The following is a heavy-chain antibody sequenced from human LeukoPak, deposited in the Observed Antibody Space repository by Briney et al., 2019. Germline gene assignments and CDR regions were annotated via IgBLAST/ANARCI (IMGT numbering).Heavy chain of an antibody. V-gene: IGHV6-1*01. CDR1: GDSVSSNSAA. CDR2: TYYRSKWYN. Sequence: SQTLSLTCAISGDSVSSNSAAWNWIRQSPSRGLEWLGRTYYRSKWYNDYAVSVKSRIAINPDTSKNQFSLQLNSVTPEDTAVYYCAREALGQWLVQVAFDIWGQGTMVTVSS. J-gene: IGHJ3*02. D-gene: IGHD6-19*01. CDR3: AREALGQWLVQVAFDI.